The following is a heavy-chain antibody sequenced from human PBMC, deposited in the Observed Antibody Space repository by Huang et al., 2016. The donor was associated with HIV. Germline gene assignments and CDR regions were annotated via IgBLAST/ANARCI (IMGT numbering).Heavy chain of an antibody. CDR2: ISSSSSNI. V-gene: IGHV3-21*01. Sequence: EVQLVESGGGLVKPGGSLRLSCAASGFTFSRYSMNWVSSISSSSSNIYYADSVKGRFTISRDNAKNSLYLQMNSLRAEDTAVYYCARVGGVAAGTFGTFDIWGQGTMVTVSS. D-gene: IGHD6-19*01. CDR3: ARVGGVAAGTFGTFDI. J-gene: IGHJ3*02. CDR1: GFTFSRYS.